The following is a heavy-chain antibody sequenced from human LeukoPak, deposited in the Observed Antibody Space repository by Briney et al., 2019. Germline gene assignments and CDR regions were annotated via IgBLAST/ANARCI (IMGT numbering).Heavy chain of an antibody. CDR3: AKGGMAFDYHHGVDV. Sequence: PGGSLRLSCAASGFTFSNYAMHWVRQAPGKGLEWVAVISYDGSKKYYADSAKGRFTISRDNAKKTVSLQMNSLSDDDTAVFYCAKGGMAFDYHHGVDVWGQGTTVTVS. J-gene: IGHJ6*02. CDR1: GFTFSNYA. D-gene: IGHD1-14*01. V-gene: IGHV3-30*18. CDR2: ISYDGSKK.